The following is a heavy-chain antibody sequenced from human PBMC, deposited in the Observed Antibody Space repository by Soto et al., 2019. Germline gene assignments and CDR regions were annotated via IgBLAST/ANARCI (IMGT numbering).Heavy chain of an antibody. Sequence: QVQLQQWGAGLLKPSETLSLTCAVYGGSFSGYYWSWIRQPPGKGLEWIGEINHTGSTNYNPSLKSRVTISVDTSKNQFSLKLSSVTSADTAVYYSARVIRSYSDSSGYSWGQGTLVTVSS. CDR3: ARVIRSYSDSSGYS. V-gene: IGHV4-34*01. CDR2: INHTGST. D-gene: IGHD3-22*01. CDR1: GGSFSGYY. J-gene: IGHJ4*02.